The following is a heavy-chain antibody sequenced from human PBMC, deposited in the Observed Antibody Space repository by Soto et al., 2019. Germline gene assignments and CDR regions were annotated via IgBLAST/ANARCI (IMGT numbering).Heavy chain of an antibody. J-gene: IGHJ4*02. CDR2: IIPIFGTA. CDR3: AGQQELLNSFGD. V-gene: IGHV1-69*06. D-gene: IGHD1-26*01. CDR1: GGTFSSYA. Sequence: SVKVSCNASGGTFSSYAIRWVRQAPGQGLEWMGGIIPIFGTANYAQKFQGRVTITADKSTSTAYMELSSLRSEDTAVDYCAGQQELLNSFGDRGPASLVSVAS.